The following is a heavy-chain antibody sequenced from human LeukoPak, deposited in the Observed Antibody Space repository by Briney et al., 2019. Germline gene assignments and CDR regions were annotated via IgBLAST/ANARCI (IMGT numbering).Heavy chain of an antibody. J-gene: IGHJ3*02. D-gene: IGHD2-15*01. V-gene: IGHV1-69*04. Sequence: ASVKVSCKASGGTFSSYAISWVRQAPGQGLEWMGRIIPILGIANYAQKFQGRVTITADESTSTAYMELSSLRSEDTAVYYCARVPHCSGGSCYGWRAFDIWGQGTMVTVSS. CDR1: GGTFSSYA. CDR2: IIPILGIA. CDR3: ARVPHCSGGSCYGWRAFDI.